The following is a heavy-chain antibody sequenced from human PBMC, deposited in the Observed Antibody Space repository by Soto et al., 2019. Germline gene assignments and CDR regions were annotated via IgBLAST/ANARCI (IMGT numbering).Heavy chain of an antibody. CDR2: ISYDGSNK. V-gene: IGHV3-30-3*01. Sequence: QVQLVESGGGVVQPGRSLRLSCAASGFTFSSYAMHWVRQAPGKGLEWVAVISYDGSNKYYADSVKGRFTISRDNSKNTLYLQMNSLRAEDTAVYYCAIDKMAQWLVPDAFDIWGQGTMVTVSS. D-gene: IGHD6-19*01. CDR3: AIDKMAQWLVPDAFDI. J-gene: IGHJ3*02. CDR1: GFTFSSYA.